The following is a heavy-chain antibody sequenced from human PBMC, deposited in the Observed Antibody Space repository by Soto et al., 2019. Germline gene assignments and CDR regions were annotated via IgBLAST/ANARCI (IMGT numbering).Heavy chain of an antibody. CDR1: GFSLSTSGVG. Sequence: QITLKESGPTLVKPTQTLTLTCTFSGFSLSTSGVGVGWIRQPPGKALEWLAVIYWDDDKGYSPSLKNRLTITKDTSKNQVVLTMTNMDPVDTATYYCAHTVGLVVVTSEDESFQHWGQGTQVTVSS. V-gene: IGHV2-5*02. CDR3: AHTVGLVVVTSEDESFQH. CDR2: IYWDDDK. D-gene: IGHD2-15*01. J-gene: IGHJ1*01.